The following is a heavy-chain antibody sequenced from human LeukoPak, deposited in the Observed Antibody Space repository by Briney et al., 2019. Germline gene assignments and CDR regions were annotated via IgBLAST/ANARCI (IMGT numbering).Heavy chain of an antibody. CDR3: ARVGRSGMKNWFDP. V-gene: IGHV4-39*07. Sequence: SETLSLTCTVSGGSISSSSYYWGWIRQPPGKGLEWIGSIYYSGSTYYNPSLKSRVTISVDTSKNQFSLKLSSVTAADTAVYHCARVGRSGMKNWFDPWGQGTLVTVSS. CDR1: GGSISSSSYY. D-gene: IGHD3-10*01. CDR2: IYYSGST. J-gene: IGHJ5*02.